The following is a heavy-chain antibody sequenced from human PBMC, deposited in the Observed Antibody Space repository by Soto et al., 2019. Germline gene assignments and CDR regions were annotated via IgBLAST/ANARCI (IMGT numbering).Heavy chain of an antibody. D-gene: IGHD3-9*01. J-gene: IGHJ4*02. CDR3: ARDPSTGSADY. CDR1: GFTFSHFA. V-gene: IGHV3-23*01. CDR2: INSNGDNT. Sequence: GGSLRLSCAASGFTFSHFALNWVRQAPGKGLEWSSTINSNGDNTHYAHSVKGRFTISRDKSTNTLYLHMSSLKADDTAVYYYARDPSTGSADYWGQGTLVTLSS.